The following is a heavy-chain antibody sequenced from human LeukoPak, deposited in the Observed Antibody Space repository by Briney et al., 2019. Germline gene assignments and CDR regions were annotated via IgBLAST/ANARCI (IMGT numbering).Heavy chain of an antibody. CDR2: ISGTGGST. Sequence: GGSLRLSCAASGFTFSSYAMSWVRQAPGKGLEWVSAISGTGGSTYYADSVKGRFTISRDNAKNSLYLQMNSLRAEDTAVYYCARKLWFGIWGQGTMVTVSS. CDR1: GFTFSSYA. D-gene: IGHD3-10*01. CDR3: ARKLWFGI. V-gene: IGHV3-23*01. J-gene: IGHJ3*02.